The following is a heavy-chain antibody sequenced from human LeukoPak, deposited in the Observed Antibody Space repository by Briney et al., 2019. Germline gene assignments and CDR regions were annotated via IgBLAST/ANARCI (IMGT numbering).Heavy chain of an antibody. D-gene: IGHD2-15*01. CDR3: VKDVSSNTRFISYSFDY. CDR2: LSYDGSDK. CDR1: GFTFTSYW. Sequence: GGSLRLSCAASGFTFTSYWMHWVRQAPGKGLEWLAVLSYDGSDKFYADSVKGRFTISRDNSRNTVYLQMNTLRAEDTAVYYCVKDVSSNTRFISYSFDYWARDPWSPSPQ. J-gene: IGHJ4*02. V-gene: IGHV3-30*18.